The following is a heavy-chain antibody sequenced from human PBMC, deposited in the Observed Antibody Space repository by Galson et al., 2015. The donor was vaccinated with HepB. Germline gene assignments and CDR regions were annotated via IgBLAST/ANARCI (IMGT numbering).Heavy chain of an antibody. CDR2: IIPIFGTA. V-gene: IGHV1-69*13. Sequence: SVKVSCKASGGTFSSYAISWVRQAPGQGLEWMGGIIPIFGTANYAQKFQGRVTITADESTSTAYMELSSLRSEDTAVYYCARDRPSVGLFDYWGQGTLVTVSS. CDR1: GGTFSSYA. CDR3: ARDRPSVGLFDY. J-gene: IGHJ4*02.